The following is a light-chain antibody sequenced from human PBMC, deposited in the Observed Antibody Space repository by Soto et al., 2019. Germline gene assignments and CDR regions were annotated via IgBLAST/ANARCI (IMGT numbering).Light chain of an antibody. CDR1: QSVSSK. CDR2: GAS. Sequence: EIVMTQSPATLSVSPGETATLPCRASQSVSSKLAWYQQKPGQAPRVLIYGASTRATGIPARFSGSGSGTEFTLTISSLQSEDFAVYYCQQYNDWPPTWTFGQGTRVEIK. V-gene: IGKV3-15*01. J-gene: IGKJ1*01. CDR3: QQYNDWPPTWT.